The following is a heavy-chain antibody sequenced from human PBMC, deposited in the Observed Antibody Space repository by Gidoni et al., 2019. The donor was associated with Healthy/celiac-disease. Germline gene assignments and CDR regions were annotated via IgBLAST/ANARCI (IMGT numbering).Heavy chain of an antibody. V-gene: IGHV1-69*01. CDR1: GGTFSSYA. J-gene: IGHJ6*02. D-gene: IGHD4-17*01. CDR3: ARGSFYGDYYYYGMDV. CDR2: IIPIFGTA. Sequence: QVQLVQSGAEVTKPGSSVQVSCKASGGTFSSYAISWVRQAPGQGLEWMGGIIPIFGTANYAQKVQGRVTITADESTSTAYMELSSLRSEDTAVYYCARGSFYGDYYYYGMDVWGQGTTVTVSS.